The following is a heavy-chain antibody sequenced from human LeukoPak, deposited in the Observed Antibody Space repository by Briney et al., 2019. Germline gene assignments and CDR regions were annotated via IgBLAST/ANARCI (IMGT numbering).Heavy chain of an antibody. Sequence: TSQTLSLTCTVSGGSISTYYWSWIRQAPGKGLEWIGYVYYSGSTEYDPSLKSRVTISVDTSKNQFSLKMNSVTAADTAVYYCARGSDFWSGYSFDNWGQGTLVTVSS. J-gene: IGHJ4*02. D-gene: IGHD3-3*01. CDR3: ARGSDFWSGYSFDN. V-gene: IGHV4-59*01. CDR2: VYYSGST. CDR1: GGSISTYY.